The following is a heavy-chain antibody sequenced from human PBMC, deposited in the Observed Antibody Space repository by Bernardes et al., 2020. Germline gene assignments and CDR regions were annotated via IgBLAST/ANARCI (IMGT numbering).Heavy chain of an antibody. V-gene: IGHV3-7*01. CDR2: ISPQRSVQ. CDR1: GFSFSPYH. J-gene: IGHJ4*02. D-gene: IGHD6-25*01. CDR3: VRDGGSADY. Sequence: GGSLRLSCAGSGFSFSPYHMNWVRQAPGKGLQWVAVISPQRSVQYYVDSVKGRFTISRDNARNSLYLQMNGLTADDTAVYYCVRDGGSADYWGRGTLVTVSS.